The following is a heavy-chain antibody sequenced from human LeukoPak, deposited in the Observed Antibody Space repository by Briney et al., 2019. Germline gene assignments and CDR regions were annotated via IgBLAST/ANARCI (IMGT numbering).Heavy chain of an antibody. Sequence: GGSLRLSCAVSGITFSDYYMSWIRQAPGEGLEWVAYISTTGTTIYYADSVKCRFTISRDNSKNTLYLQMNSLRAEDTAVYYCAKGPSGGYSYIVWYFDLWGRGTLVTVSS. CDR1: GITFSDYY. J-gene: IGHJ2*01. CDR3: AKGPSGGYSYIVWYFDL. CDR2: ISTTGTTI. V-gene: IGHV3-11*01. D-gene: IGHD5-18*01.